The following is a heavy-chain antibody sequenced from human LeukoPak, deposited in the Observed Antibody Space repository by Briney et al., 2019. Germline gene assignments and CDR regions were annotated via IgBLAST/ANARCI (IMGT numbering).Heavy chain of an antibody. CDR2: ISGNNINT. CDR3: ARDVGGAMFDY. J-gene: IGHJ4*02. Sequence: PGGSLRLSCVASDFTFNNYGMSWVRQAPGKGLEWVSTISGNNINTHYAKSVEGRFTISRDNSKNSLYMQMNSLRAEDTAIYYCARDVGGAMFDYRGQGTLVTVSS. V-gene: IGHV3-23*01. CDR1: DFTFNNYG. D-gene: IGHD1-26*01.